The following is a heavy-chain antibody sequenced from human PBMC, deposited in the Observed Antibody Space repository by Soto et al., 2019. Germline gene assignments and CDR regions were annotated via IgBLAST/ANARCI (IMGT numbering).Heavy chain of an antibody. CDR3: AKDIYDYVWGSYRSLGAFDI. CDR1: GFTFSSYG. V-gene: IGHV3-30*18. D-gene: IGHD3-16*02. J-gene: IGHJ3*02. Sequence: GGSLRLSCAASGFTFSSYGMHWVRQAPGKGLEWVAVISYDGSNKYYADSVKGRFTISRDNSKNTLYLQMNSLRAEDTAVYYCAKDIYDYVWGSYRSLGAFDIWGQGTMVTVSS. CDR2: ISYDGSNK.